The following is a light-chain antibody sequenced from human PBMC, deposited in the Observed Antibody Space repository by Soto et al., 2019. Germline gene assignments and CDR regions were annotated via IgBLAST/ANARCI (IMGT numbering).Light chain of an antibody. CDR2: EVS. CDR1: YSDVGAYNY. V-gene: IGLV2-14*01. Sequence: QSALTQPASVSVSPGQSITISCTGSYSDVGAYNYVSWYQQHPGKAPKLMIHEVSDRTSGDSFRFSGSKSGNTASLTISGLQAEDEADYYCSSYSSSSTLVFGPGTKVTVL. J-gene: IGLJ1*01. CDR3: SSYSSSSTLV.